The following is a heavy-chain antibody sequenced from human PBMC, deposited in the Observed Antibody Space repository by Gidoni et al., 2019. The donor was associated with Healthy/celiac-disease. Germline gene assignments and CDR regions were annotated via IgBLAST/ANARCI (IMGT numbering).Heavy chain of an antibody. CDR2: ISGVGGST. V-gene: IGHV3-23*01. CDR1: GFTFSSYA. J-gene: IGHJ4*02. Sequence: EVQLLEAGGSLVQPGGSLRLSCAASGFTFSSYAMSWVRQAPGKGLEWVSAISGVGGSTYYADSVKGRFTISRDNSKNTLYLQMNSRRAEDTAVYYCAKDRLYYYDSSGYYYFDYWGQGTLVTVSS. D-gene: IGHD3-22*01. CDR3: AKDRLYYYDSSGYYYFDY.